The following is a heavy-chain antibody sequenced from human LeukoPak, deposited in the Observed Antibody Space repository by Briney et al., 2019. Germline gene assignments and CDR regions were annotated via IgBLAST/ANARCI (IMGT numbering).Heavy chain of an antibody. J-gene: IGHJ5*02. D-gene: IGHD3-10*01. V-gene: IGHV4-34*01. CDR3: ARRGITMVRRDTRNWFDP. CDR1: GGSFSGYY. CDR2: INHSGST. Sequence: PSETLSLTCAVYGGSFSGYYWSWIRQPPGKGLEWIGEINHSGSTNYNPSLKSRVTISVDTSKNQFSLKLSSVTAADTAVYYCARRGITMVRRDTRNWFDPWGQGTLVTVSS.